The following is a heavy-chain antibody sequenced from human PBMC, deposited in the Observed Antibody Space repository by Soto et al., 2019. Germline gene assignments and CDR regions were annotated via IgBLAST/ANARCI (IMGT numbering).Heavy chain of an antibody. V-gene: IGHV3-48*01. J-gene: IGHJ6*03. CDR2: ISSSSSTI. D-gene: IGHD5-12*01. CDR1: GFTFSSYS. CDR3: ARDLGQGIVAVYYYYYMDV. Sequence: GGSLRLSCAASGFTFSSYSMNWVRQAPGKGLEWVSYISSSSSTIYYADSVKGRFTISRDNAKNSLYLQMNSLRAEDTAVYYCARDLGQGIVAVYYYYYMDVWGKGTTVTVSS.